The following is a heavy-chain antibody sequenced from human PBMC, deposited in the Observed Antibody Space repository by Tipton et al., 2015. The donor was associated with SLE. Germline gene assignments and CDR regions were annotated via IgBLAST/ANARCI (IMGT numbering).Heavy chain of an antibody. Sequence: QSGPEVKRPGASVKVSCKVSGYTLTELSMHWVRQAPGKGLEWMGGFDPEDGETIYAQKFQGRVTMTEDTSTDTAYMELSSLRSEDTAVYYCATALSRDFWSGYYRLYYYGMDVWGQGTTVTVSS. D-gene: IGHD3-3*01. CDR3: ATALSRDFWSGYYRLYYYGMDV. J-gene: IGHJ6*02. CDR2: FDPEDGET. CDR1: GYTLTELS. V-gene: IGHV1-24*01.